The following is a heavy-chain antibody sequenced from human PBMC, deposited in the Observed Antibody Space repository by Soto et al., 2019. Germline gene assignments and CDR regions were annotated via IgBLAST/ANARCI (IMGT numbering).Heavy chain of an antibody. V-gene: IGHV1-2*02. D-gene: IGHD3-10*01. CDR1: GYTFTGYY. Sequence: GASVKVSCKASGYTFTGYYMHWVRQAPGQGLEWMGWINPNSGGTNYAQKFQGRVTMTRDTSISTAYMELSRLRSDDTAVYYCARDYYGSGRTYYYYYGMDVWGQGTTVTVSS. CDR3: ARDYYGSGRTYYYYYGMDV. CDR2: INPNSGGT. J-gene: IGHJ6*02.